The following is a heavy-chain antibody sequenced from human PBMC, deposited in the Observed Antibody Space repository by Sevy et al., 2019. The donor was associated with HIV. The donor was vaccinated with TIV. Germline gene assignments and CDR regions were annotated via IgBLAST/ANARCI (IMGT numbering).Heavy chain of an antibody. CDR1: GYTFTSYG. V-gene: IGHV1-18*01. CDR2: ISAYNGNT. J-gene: IGHJ5*02. D-gene: IGHD4-17*01. CDR3: ARDRRVYGGNSVVFWFDP. Sequence: ASVKVSCKASGYTFTSYGISWVRQAPGQGLEWMGWISAYNGNTNYAQTLQGRVTMTTDTSTSTAYMELRSLRSDDTAVYYCARDRRVYGGNSVVFWFDPWGQGTLVTVSS.